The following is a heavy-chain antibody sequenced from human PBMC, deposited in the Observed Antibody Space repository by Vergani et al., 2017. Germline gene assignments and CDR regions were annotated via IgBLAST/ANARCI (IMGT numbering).Heavy chain of an antibody. CDR1: GGSISSYY. J-gene: IGHJ5*02. Sequence: QVQLQESGPGLVKPSETLSLTCTVSGGSISSYYWSWIRQPAGKGLEWIGRIYTSGSTNYNPSLKLSSVTAADTAVYYCASELLWFGELPRGNWFDPWGQGTLVTVSS. V-gene: IGHV4-4*07. CDR3: P. CDR2: IYTSGST. D-gene: IGHD3-10*01.